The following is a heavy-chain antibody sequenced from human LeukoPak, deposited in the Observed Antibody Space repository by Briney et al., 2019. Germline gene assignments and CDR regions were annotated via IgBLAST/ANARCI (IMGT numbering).Heavy chain of an antibody. CDR2: IYHSGST. V-gene: IGHV4-30-2*01. D-gene: IGHD6-6*01. Sequence: TLSLTCTVSGGSISSGGYSWSWIRQPPGKGLEWIGYIYHSGSTYYNPSLKSRVTISVDRSKNQFSLKLSSVTAADTAVYYCARGDIAAPYYFDYWGQGTLVTVSS. J-gene: IGHJ4*02. CDR3: ARGDIAAPYYFDY. CDR1: GGSISSGGYS.